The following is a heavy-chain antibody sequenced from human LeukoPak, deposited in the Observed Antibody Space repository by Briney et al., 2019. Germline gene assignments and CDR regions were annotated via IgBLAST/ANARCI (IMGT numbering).Heavy chain of an antibody. CDR1: AFTFSSYG. J-gene: IGHJ4*02. V-gene: IGHV3-33*01. D-gene: IGHD2-15*01. Sequence: PGGSLRLSCAASAFTFSSYGMHWVRQAPGKGLEWVAVIWYDGSYKYYAGSVKGRFTISRDNSKNTLYLQMNSLRAEDTAVYTCARDFCSGGSCYYFDYWGQGTLVTVSS. CDR3: ARDFCSGGSCYYFDY. CDR2: IWYDGSYK.